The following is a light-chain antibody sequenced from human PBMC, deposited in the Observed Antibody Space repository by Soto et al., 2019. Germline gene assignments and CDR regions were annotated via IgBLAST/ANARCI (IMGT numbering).Light chain of an antibody. CDR2: DSS. CDR1: QSVSSY. V-gene: IGKV3-11*01. J-gene: IGKJ1*01. CDR3: QEYNTWPWT. Sequence: EIVLTQFPATLSLSPGDGATLSCRASQSVSSYLAWYQQKRGQAPRLLIYDSSNRATGIPARFSGSGSGTDFSLTITSLQSEDSAVYYCQEYNTWPWTFGQGTKVDIK.